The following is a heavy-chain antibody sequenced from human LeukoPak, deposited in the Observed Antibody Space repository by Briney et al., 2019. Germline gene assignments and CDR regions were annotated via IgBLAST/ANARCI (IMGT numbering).Heavy chain of an antibody. CDR3: ARGGSGNWNAPFDY. CDR2: IKQDGSEK. V-gene: IGHV3-7*01. D-gene: IGHD1-1*01. CDR1: GFTLSSYW. J-gene: IGHJ4*02. Sequence: PGGSLRLSCAASGFTLSSYWMSWVRQAPGKGLEWVANIKQDGSEKYYVDSVKGRFTISRDNAKNSLYLQMNTLRAEDTAVYYCARGGSGNWNAPFDYWGQGTLVTVSS.